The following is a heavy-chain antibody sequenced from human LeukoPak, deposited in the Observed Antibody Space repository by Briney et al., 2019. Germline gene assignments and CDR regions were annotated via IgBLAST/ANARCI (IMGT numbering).Heavy chain of an antibody. CDR3: AKVLGSSGWYGADY. V-gene: IGHV3-30*02. CDR2: IRYDGSNK. J-gene: IGHJ4*02. D-gene: IGHD6-19*01. CDR1: GFTFSSYG. Sequence: PGGSLRLSCAASGFTFSSYGMHWVRQAPGKGLEWVAFIRYDGSNKYYADSVKGRFTISRDNSKNTLYLQMNSLRAEDTALYYCAKVLGSSGWYGADYWGQGTLVTVSS.